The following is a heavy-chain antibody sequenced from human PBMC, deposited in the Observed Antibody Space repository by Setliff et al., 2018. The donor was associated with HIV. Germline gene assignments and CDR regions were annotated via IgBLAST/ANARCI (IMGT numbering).Heavy chain of an antibody. D-gene: IGHD3-9*01. Sequence: SETLSLTCTVPGGTINRSNYYWGWIRQPPGKGLEWIGTISYTGSTYYDPSLKSRVTISLDTSKNQFFLKLSSVTAPDTAIYYCARQTWEYYDTLTGYYRSPKNFDSWGQGTQVTVSS. J-gene: IGHJ4*02. V-gene: IGHV4-39*01. CDR3: ARQTWEYYDTLTGYYRSPKNFDS. CDR2: ISYTGST. CDR1: GGTINRSNYY.